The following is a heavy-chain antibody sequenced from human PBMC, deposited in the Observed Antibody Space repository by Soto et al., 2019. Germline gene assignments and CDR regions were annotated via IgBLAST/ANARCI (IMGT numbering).Heavy chain of an antibody. CDR1: RGTFRHYA. Sequence: GAPVKVSCKASRGTFRHYAIRWVRQAPGKRVEWMGGIIPIFGTANYAQKFQGRVTITADESTSTAYMELSSLRSEDTAVYYCAREEMATVPLRVYWYFDLWGRGTLVTVSS. D-gene: IGHD4-4*01. CDR2: IIPIFGTA. J-gene: IGHJ2*01. V-gene: IGHV1-69*13. CDR3: AREEMATVPLRVYWYFDL.